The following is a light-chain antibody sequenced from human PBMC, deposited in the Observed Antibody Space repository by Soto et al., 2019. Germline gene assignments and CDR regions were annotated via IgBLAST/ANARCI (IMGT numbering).Light chain of an antibody. CDR2: GAS. J-gene: IGKJ3*01. CDR3: QLYGRSPLFP. Sequence: EFVLTQAPGTLSLSPGETATLSCRASQSISSSYLAWYQQKPGQAPKVLIYGASSRATGIPDMFSGSGSRTDFTLTISRLEPEVCAIYYCQLYGRSPLFPFGPGTKVDNK. CDR1: QSISSSY. V-gene: IGKV3-20*01.